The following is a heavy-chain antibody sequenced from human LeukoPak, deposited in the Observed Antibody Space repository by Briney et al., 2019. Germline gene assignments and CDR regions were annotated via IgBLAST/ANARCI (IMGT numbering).Heavy chain of an antibody. V-gene: IGHV4-59*11. CDR2: IHGSGST. D-gene: IGHD3-3*01. J-gene: IGHJ4*02. CDR3: ARGSTAPTYYDFWSGYFSGFDY. CDR1: GDSLSSHF. Sequence: SETLSLTCTVSGDSLSSHFWSWIRQPPGKGLEWIGYIHGSGSTHYDPSLRGRVTISEDTSKKQFSLKLTSVTAADTAVYYCARGSTAPTYYDFWSGYFSGFDYWGQGTLVTVSS.